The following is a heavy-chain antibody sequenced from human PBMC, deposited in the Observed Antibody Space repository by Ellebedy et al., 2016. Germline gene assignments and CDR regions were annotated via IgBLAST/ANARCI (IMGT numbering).Heavy chain of an antibody. CDR1: GFTFTNAW. CDR3: ARADSSGYSIDY. Sequence: GGSLRLSCAASGFTFTNAWMTWVRQAPGKGLEWVGRTRNKANSYTTEYAASVKGRFTISRDDSKNSLFLQMNSLKTEDTAVYYCARADSSGYSIDYWGQGSLVTVSS. V-gene: IGHV3-72*01. J-gene: IGHJ4*02. D-gene: IGHD3-22*01. CDR2: TRNKANSYTT.